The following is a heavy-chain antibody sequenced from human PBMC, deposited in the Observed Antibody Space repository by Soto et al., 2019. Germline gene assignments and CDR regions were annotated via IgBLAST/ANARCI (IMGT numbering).Heavy chain of an antibody. CDR1: GFPLTTTEVG. V-gene: IGHV2-5*05. D-gene: IGHD5-18*01. J-gene: IGHJ4*02. CDR3: AHSSDTTLALDY. Sequence: SGPTLVNPTQTLTLTCTFSGFPLTTTEVGVGWIRQPPGKALEWLAHIYWDDDKRYGPSLKSRLSITKDTSKNQVVLTMTNMDPVDTATYYCAHSSDTTLALDYWGQGTLVTVSS. CDR2: IYWDDDK.